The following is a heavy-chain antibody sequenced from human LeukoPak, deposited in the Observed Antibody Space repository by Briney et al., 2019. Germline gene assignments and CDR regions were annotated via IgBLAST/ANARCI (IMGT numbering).Heavy chain of an antibody. J-gene: IGHJ4*02. D-gene: IGHD6-13*01. CDR1: GFTFSNDW. Sequence: GGSLRLSCAASGFTFSNDWMSWVRQAPGKGLEWVGHIKSKTDGGTTDYAAPVKGRFTISRDDSKNTLYLQMNSLKTEDTAVYYCARQQLVFDYWGQGTLVTVSS. CDR3: ARQQLVFDY. V-gene: IGHV3-15*01. CDR2: IKSKTDGGTT.